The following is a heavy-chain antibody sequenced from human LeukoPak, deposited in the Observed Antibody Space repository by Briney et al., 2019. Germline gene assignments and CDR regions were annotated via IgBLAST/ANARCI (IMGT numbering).Heavy chain of an antibody. D-gene: IGHD2-2*01. CDR2: INPNSGGT. J-gene: IGHJ6*03. Sequence: GASVKVSCKASGYTFTGYYMHWVRQAPGQGLEWMGWINPNSGGTNYAQKFQGRVTMTMDTSISTAYMELSRLRSDDTAVYYCARDLTTSHYYYYYMDVWGKGTTVIVSS. CDR1: GYTFTGYY. V-gene: IGHV1-2*02. CDR3: ARDLTTSHYYYYYMDV.